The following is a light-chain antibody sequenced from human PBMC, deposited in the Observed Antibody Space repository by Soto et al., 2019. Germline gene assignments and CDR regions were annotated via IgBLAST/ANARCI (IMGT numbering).Light chain of an antibody. J-gene: IGKJ5*01. Sequence: EIVLTESPGPLSLSPGERATLACRASQGVSATYLAWFQQKPGQAPRLLIYGASTRATGIPARFSGSGSGTDFTLTISSLEPEDFAVYYCQQRSNWPPSITFGQGTRLEIK. CDR1: QGVSATY. CDR3: QQRSNWPPSIT. CDR2: GAS. V-gene: IGKV3-11*01.